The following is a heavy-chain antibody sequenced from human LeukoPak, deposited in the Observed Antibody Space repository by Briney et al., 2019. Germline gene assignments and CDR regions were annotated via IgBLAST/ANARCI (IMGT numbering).Heavy chain of an antibody. Sequence: ASVKVSCKASGYTFTGYYLHWVRQAPGQGLEWMGWINPNSGDTNYAQKFQGRVTMTRDTSISTAYMDLSRLRSDDTAIYYCARDPSSGGSCYSCFFDYWGQGTLVTVSS. J-gene: IGHJ4*02. CDR3: ARDPSSGGSCYSCFFDY. V-gene: IGHV1-2*02. CDR1: GYTFTGYY. CDR2: INPNSGDT. D-gene: IGHD2-15*01.